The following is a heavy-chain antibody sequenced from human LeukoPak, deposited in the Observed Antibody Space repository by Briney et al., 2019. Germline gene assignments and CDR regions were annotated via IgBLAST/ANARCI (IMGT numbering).Heavy chain of an antibody. CDR3: ARDHELYSTGWYPTPDDAFDI. CDR2: ISAYNGNT. CDR1: GSTFTSYG. V-gene: IGHV1-18*01. J-gene: IGHJ3*02. D-gene: IGHD6-19*01. Sequence: ASVKVYCKAAGSTFTSYGISWVRQAPGHGLEWMGWISAYNGNTNYAQKLQGRVTMTTDTSTSTAYMELRSLRSDDTAVYYCARDHELYSTGWYPTPDDAFDIWGQGTMVTVSS.